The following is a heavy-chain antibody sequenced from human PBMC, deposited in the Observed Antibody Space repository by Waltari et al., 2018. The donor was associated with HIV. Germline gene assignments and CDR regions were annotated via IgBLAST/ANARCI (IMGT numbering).Heavy chain of an antibody. Sequence: QVQLVQSGSEVKKPGAPVTVPCKTSVYTFTIYGISWVRPVPGQGRDWVGWISANNGNTHFAQKYQDRVTMTTDMSTSTAYMQLRSLRSDDTAVYYCARVGRGDQYDFWSASMTGGGDYWGQGTLVTVSS. D-gene: IGHD3-3*01. V-gene: IGHV1-18*01. J-gene: IGHJ4*02. CDR2: ISANNGNT. CDR3: ARVGRGDQYDFWSASMTGGGDY. CDR1: VYTFTIYG.